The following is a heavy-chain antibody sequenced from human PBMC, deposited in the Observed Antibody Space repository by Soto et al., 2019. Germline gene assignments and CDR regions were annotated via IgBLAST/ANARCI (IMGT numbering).Heavy chain of an antibody. CDR3: AKDDLGYCNGGACSQIDS. V-gene: IGHV3-30*18. CDR1: GFSFNYFG. Sequence: GGSLRLSCAASGFSFNYFGMHWVRQAPGRGLEWVTRISHDGTNKYYADSVKGRFTVSRDNSKNTLYLQMNTLRAEDTALYYCAKDDLGYCNGGACSQIDSWGHGTQVTVS. D-gene: IGHD2-15*01. CDR2: ISHDGTNK. J-gene: IGHJ5*01.